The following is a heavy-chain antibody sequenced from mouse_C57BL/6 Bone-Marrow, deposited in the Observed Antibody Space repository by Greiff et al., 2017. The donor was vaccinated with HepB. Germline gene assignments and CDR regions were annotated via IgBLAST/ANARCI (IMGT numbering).Heavy chain of an antibody. CDR2: ISNLAYSI. D-gene: IGHD3-2*02. CDR1: GFTFSDYG. J-gene: IGHJ4*01. V-gene: IGHV5-15*01. CDR3: ARQGTAQATGAMDY. Sequence: VQLKESGGGLVQPGGSLKLSCAASGFTFSDYGMAWVRQAPRKGPEWVAFISNLAYSIYYADTVTGRFTISRGNAKNTLYLEMSSLRSEDTAMYYCARQGTAQATGAMDYWGQGTSVTGSS.